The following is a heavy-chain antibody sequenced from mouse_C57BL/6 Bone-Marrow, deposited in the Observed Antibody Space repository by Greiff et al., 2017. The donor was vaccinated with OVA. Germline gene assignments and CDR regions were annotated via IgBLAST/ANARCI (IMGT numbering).Heavy chain of an antibody. CDR1: GFSLTSYG. CDR2: IWSGGST. CDR3: ARETPWAEGCAY. Sequence: VQLQQSGPGLVQPSQSLSITCTVSGFSLTSYGVHWVRQSPGKGLEWLGVIWSGGSTDYNAAFISRLSISKDNSKSQVFFKMNSLQADDTAIYYCARETPWAEGCAYWGQGTLVTVSA. J-gene: IGHJ3*01. D-gene: IGHD4-1*01. V-gene: IGHV2-2*01.